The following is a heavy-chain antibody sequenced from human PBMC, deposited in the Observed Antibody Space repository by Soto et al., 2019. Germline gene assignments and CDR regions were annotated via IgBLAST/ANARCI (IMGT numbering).Heavy chain of an antibody. V-gene: IGHV3-48*02. Sequence: GGSLRLSCAAFEFSFSRYSMSWVRQAPGKGLEWVAYISSSSSTKYYAESAKGRFTISRDNAKSSLYLQMNSLRHEDTAVYYCAGAEYCSNSSCHTSWFDPWGQGTLVTVSS. CDR3: AGAEYCSNSSCHTSWFDP. J-gene: IGHJ5*02. CDR1: EFSFSRYS. CDR2: ISSSSSTK. D-gene: IGHD2-2*02.